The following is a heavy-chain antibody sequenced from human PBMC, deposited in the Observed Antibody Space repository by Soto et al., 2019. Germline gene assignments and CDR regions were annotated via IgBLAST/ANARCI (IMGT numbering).Heavy chain of an antibody. J-gene: IGHJ6*03. D-gene: IGHD1-7*01. CDR2: INAGNGNT. CDR1: GYTFTSYA. V-gene: IGHV1-3*01. CDR3: ARDKMKMLELRVYYYMDV. Sequence: ASVKVSCKASGYTFTSYAMHWVRQAPGQRLEWMGWINAGNGNTKYSQKFQGRVTITRDTSASTAYMELSSLRSEDTAVYYCARDKMKMLELRVYYYMDVWGKGTTVTVSS.